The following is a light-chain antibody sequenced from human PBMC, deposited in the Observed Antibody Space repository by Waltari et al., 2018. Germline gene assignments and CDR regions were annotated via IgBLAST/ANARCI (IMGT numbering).Light chain of an antibody. CDR3: SSYTNRSTVI. V-gene: IGLV2-14*03. Sequence: QSTLTQPASVSGSPGQSITISCTGSSSDVGAYNYVSWYKQYPNKAPKLMICDVDNRPSGMSNRFSGSKSGNPASLTISGLQAEDESVFYCSSYTNRSTVIFGGGTKLTVL. CDR1: SSDVGAYNY. J-gene: IGLJ2*01. CDR2: DVD.